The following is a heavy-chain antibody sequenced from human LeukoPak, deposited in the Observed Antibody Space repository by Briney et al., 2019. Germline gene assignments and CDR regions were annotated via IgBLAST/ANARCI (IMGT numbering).Heavy chain of an antibody. CDR2: IYYSGST. CDR3: ARTLGDYGSGSYYY. CDR1: GGSISSSSYY. Sequence: SSETLSLTCTVSGGSISSSSYYWGWIRQPPGKGLEWIGSIYYSGSTYYNPSLKSRVTISVDTSKNQFSLKLSSVTAADTAVYYCARTLGDYGSGSYYYWGQGTLVTVSS. D-gene: IGHD3-10*01. V-gene: IGHV4-39*07. J-gene: IGHJ4*02.